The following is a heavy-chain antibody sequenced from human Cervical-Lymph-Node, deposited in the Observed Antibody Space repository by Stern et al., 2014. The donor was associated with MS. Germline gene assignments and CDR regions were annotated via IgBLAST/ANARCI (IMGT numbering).Heavy chain of an antibody. CDR3: AKDSENYDYVWGSLDY. CDR2: ISGSGGST. Sequence: EVQLVESGGGLVQPGGSLRLSCAASGFTFSSYAMSWVRQAPGKGLEWVSAISGSGGSTYYAASVKGRFTISRDNSKNTLYLQMNSLRAEDTAVYYCAKDSENYDYVWGSLDYWGQGTLVTVSS. V-gene: IGHV3-23*04. J-gene: IGHJ4*02. D-gene: IGHD3-16*01. CDR1: GFTFSSYA.